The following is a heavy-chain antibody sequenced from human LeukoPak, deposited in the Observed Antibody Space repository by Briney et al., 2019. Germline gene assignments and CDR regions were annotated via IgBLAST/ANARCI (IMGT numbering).Heavy chain of an antibody. CDR1: GGSIGSYY. J-gene: IGHJ4*02. CDR3: ARDLSGSYDY. D-gene: IGHD1-26*01. Sequence: PSETLSLTCTVSGGSIGSYYWSWIRQPPGKGLEWIGYIYYSGSTNYNPSLKSRVTISVDTSKNQFSLKLSSVTAADTAVYYCARDLSGSYDYWGQGTLVTVSS. CDR2: IYYSGST. V-gene: IGHV4-59*01.